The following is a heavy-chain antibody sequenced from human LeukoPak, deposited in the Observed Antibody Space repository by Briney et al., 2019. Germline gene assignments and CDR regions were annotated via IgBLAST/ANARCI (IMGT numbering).Heavy chain of an antibody. CDR3: ARGMERRRGRGVSYFDS. CDR2: INPNTGGT. V-gene: IGHV1-2*04. CDR1: GYTFSDNY. Sequence: ASVKVSCTASGYTFSDNYMHWVRQAPGQGLEWMGWINPNTGGTNYAQKFQGWVSMTRDMSSSTAYLEVSRLKSDDTAVYYCARGMERRRGRGVSYFDSWGQGTLVTVST. J-gene: IGHJ5*01. D-gene: IGHD1-1*01.